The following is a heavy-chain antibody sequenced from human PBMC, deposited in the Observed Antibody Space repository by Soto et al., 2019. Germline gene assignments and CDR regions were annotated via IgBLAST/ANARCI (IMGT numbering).Heavy chain of an antibody. CDR1: NGSIGSYF. V-gene: IGHV4-59*01. J-gene: IGHJ4*02. D-gene: IGHD6-19*01. CDR2: VFHTGRT. CDR3: ARCNSCWYDIDY. Sequence: QVQLQESGPGLVKPSETLSLTCTISNGSIGSYFWSWIRQPPGKGLEWIGFVFHTGRTSYVPSLESLVTIAMDTSKNQFSLSLKSVTPADTAVYFCARCNSCWYDIDYWGRGALVTVSP.